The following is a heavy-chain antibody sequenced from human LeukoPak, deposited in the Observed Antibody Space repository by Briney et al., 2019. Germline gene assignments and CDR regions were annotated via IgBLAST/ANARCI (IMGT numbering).Heavy chain of an antibody. J-gene: IGHJ4*02. Sequence: PSQTLSLTGTVSGGSISSGAYYWSWIRQHPGKGLECIGYIYDSGSTYYNPSLKSRLTISLDTSNNQFSLRLSSVTAADTAVYYCARGHYYDSGEAFFDYWGQGALVTVSS. CDR3: ARGHYYDSGEAFFDY. V-gene: IGHV4-31*03. D-gene: IGHD3-10*01. CDR1: GGSISSGAYY. CDR2: IYDSGST.